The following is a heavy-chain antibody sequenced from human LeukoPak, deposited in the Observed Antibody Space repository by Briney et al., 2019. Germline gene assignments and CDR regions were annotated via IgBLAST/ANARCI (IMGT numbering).Heavy chain of an antibody. CDR2: IYYSGST. J-gene: IGHJ5*02. CDR1: GGSISSYY. Sequence: PSETLSLTCTVSGGSISSYYWSWIRQPPGKGLEWIGYIYYSGSTNYNPSLKSRATISVDTSKNQFSLKLSSVTAADTAVYYCARWYKYSSSWSPVNWFDPWGQGTLVTVSS. V-gene: IGHV4-59*01. D-gene: IGHD6-6*01. CDR3: ARWYKYSSSWSPVNWFDP.